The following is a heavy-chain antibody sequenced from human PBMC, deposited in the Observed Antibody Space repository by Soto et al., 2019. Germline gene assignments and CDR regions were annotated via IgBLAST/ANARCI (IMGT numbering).Heavy chain of an antibody. D-gene: IGHD3-22*01. Sequence: PGGSLRLSCAASGFTFSGYAMSWVRQAPGKGLEWVSAISGSGGSTYYADSVKGRFTISRDNSKNTLYLQMNSLRAEDTAVYYCATLYYYDSSGSVSGYWGQGTLVTVSS. J-gene: IGHJ4*02. CDR2: ISGSGGST. V-gene: IGHV3-23*01. CDR3: ATLYYYDSSGSVSGY. CDR1: GFTFSGYA.